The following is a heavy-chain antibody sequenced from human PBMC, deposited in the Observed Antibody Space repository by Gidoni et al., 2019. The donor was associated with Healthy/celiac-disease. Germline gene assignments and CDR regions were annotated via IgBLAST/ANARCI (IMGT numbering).Heavy chain of an antibody. CDR1: GFPFAAYA. V-gene: IGHV3-9*01. D-gene: IGHD2-2*01. CDR3: AKSAVGGYCSSTSCYSFDY. CDR2: ISWNSGSI. Sequence: EVQLVESGGGLVQPGRSLRLSCAASGFPFAAYAMPWVRQAPGKGLEWVSGISWNSGSIGYADSVKGRFTISRDNAKNSLYLQMNSLRAEDTALYYCAKSAVGGYCSSTSCYSFDYWGQGTLVTVSS. J-gene: IGHJ4*02.